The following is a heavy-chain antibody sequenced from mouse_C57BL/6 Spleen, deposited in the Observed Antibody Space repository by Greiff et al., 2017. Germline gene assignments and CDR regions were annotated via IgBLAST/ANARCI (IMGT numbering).Heavy chain of an antibody. D-gene: IGHD2-5*01. CDR3: ARAYYSNYEGGPYAMDY. CDR2: FDPSDSYT. Sequence: QVQLQQPGAELVKPGASVKLSCKASGYTFTSYWMQWVTQRPGQGLEWIGEFDPSDSYTTHNQKVKGKATLTVDTSSSTAYMQLSSLTSEDSAVYYCARAYYSNYEGGPYAMDYWGQGTSVTVSS. V-gene: IGHV1-50*01. CDR1: GYTFTSYW. J-gene: IGHJ4*01.